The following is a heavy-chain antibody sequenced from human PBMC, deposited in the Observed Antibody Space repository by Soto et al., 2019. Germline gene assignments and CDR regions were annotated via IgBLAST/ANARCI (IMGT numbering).Heavy chain of an antibody. V-gene: IGHV3-30*18. CDR1: GFTFRSYG. Sequence: QVQLVESGGGVVQPGRSLRLSCAASGFTFRSYGMHWVRQAPGKGLEWVAVISYDGREIHYVDSVKGRFTISRDNSKDTLYLQMNSLRGADTAVYFCANGKDGVSYYYGMDVWGPGTTVAVSS. CDR2: ISYDGREI. J-gene: IGHJ6*02. CDR3: ANGKDGVSYYYGMDV. D-gene: IGHD3-10*01.